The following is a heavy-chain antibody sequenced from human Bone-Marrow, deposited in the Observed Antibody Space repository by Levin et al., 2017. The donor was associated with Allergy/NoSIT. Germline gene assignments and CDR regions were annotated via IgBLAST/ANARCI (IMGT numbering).Heavy chain of an antibody. D-gene: IGHD1-20*01. Sequence: GGSLRLSCAASGFPFSSYAMIWVRQPPGKGLEWVSTITDRGGNTYYADSVRGRFSISRDDSKNTLSLQMNSLKADDTAVYYCGNRPTRRGLNNWRDYWGQGTLVTVSS. CDR1: GFPFSSYA. V-gene: IGHV3-23*01. J-gene: IGHJ4*02. CDR2: ITDRGGNT. CDR3: GNRPTRRGLNNWRDY.